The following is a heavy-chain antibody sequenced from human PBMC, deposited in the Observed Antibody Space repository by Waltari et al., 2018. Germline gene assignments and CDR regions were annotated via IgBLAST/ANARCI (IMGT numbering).Heavy chain of an antibody. D-gene: IGHD3-10*01. CDR2: SYYSGST. CDR1: GGSISSYY. J-gene: IGHJ4*02. V-gene: IGHV4-59*01. CDR3: ARVSGGMVRGVLDY. Sequence: QVQLQESGPGLVKPSETLSLTCTVSGGSISSYYWSWIRQPPGKGREWLWYSYYSGSTNYNPSLKSRFTISVDTSKNQFSLKLSSVTAADTAVYYCARVSGGMVRGVLDYWGQGTLVTVSS.